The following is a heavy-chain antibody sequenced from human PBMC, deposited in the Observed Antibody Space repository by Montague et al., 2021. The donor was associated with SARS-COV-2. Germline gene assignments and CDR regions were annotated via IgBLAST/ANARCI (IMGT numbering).Heavy chain of an antibody. CDR3: ARQPVLRYFDWLRWFGGMDD. CDR2: IYYSGST. V-gene: IGHV4-39*01. D-gene: IGHD3-9*01. J-gene: IGHJ6*02. CDR1: GGSISSSSYY. Sequence: SETLSLTCTVSGGSISSSSYYWGWICQPPGKGLEWIGSIYYSGSTYYNPSLKSRVTISVDTSKNQFSLKLSSVTAAATALYYWARQPVLRYFDWLRWFGGMDDWGQGTTVTVSS.